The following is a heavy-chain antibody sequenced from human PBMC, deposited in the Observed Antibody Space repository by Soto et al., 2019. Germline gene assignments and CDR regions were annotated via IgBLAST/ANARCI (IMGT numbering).Heavy chain of an antibody. CDR2: INPDGGSA. CDR1: GYIFTNYF. CDR3: SRERHQGVDY. J-gene: IGHJ4*02. Sequence: AASVKVSCKTSGYIFTNYFLHWVRQAPGQGLELIGIINPDGGSAGYAQKFQGRVTLTCDTSTSTVYMELSTLRSEDTAVYYCSRERHQGVDYWGQGTLVTVSS. V-gene: IGHV1-46*01.